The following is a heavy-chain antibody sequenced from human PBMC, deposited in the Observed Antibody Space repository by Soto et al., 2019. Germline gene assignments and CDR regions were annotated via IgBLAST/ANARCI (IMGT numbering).Heavy chain of an antibody. CDR2: IIPIFGTT. Sequence: QVPLVQSGAEVKKPGSSVKVSCKASGGPFSNYAISWVRQAPGQGLEWMGGIIPIFGTTNYAQRFQGRVTITADESTSTAYMELSSLRSEDTAVYYCARVSSSWYKDYFDYWGQGTLVTVSS. CDR3: ARVSSSWYKDYFDY. V-gene: IGHV1-69*12. J-gene: IGHJ4*02. D-gene: IGHD6-13*01. CDR1: GGPFSNYA.